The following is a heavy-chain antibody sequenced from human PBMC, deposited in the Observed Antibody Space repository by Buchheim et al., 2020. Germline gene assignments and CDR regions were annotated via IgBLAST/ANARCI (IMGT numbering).Heavy chain of an antibody. V-gene: IGHV3-23*01. D-gene: IGHD3-22*01. Sequence: EVQLLESGGGLVQPGGSLRLSCAASGFTFSSYAMSWVRQAPGKGLEWVSAISGSVGSTYYADSVKGRFTISRATSKNPLYLQMNSLRAEDTAVYYCAKVYGTYYYDSSGYRFNDYWGQGTL. CDR3: AKVYGTYYYDSSGYRFNDY. J-gene: IGHJ4*02. CDR1: GFTFSSYA. CDR2: ISGSVGST.